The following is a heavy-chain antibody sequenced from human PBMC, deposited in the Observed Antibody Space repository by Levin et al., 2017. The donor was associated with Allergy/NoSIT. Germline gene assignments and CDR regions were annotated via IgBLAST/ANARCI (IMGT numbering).Heavy chain of an antibody. CDR1: GGSISSGSYY. V-gene: IGHV4-61*02. CDR2: IYTSGST. CDR3: ARARFYGDYYEDAFDI. Sequence: SQTLSLTCTVSGGSISSGSYYWSWIRQPAGKGLEWIGRIYTSGSTNYNPSLKSRVTISVDTSKNQFSLKLSSVTAADTAVYYCARARFYGDYYEDAFDIWGQGTMVTVSS. J-gene: IGHJ3*02. D-gene: IGHD4-17*01.